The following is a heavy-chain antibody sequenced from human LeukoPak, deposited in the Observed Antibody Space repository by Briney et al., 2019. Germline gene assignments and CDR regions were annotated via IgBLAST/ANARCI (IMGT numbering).Heavy chain of an antibody. CDR1: GYSISSGYY. CDR3: ARETPRITMIVVVIGHAFDI. V-gene: IGHV4-38-2*02. CDR2: IYHSGST. Sequence: PSETLSLTCTVSGYSISSGYYWAWIRQPPGKGLEWIGSIYHSGSTYYNPSLKSRVTISVDTSKNQFSLKLSSVTAADTAVYYCARETPRITMIVVVIGHAFDIWGQGTMVTVSS. D-gene: IGHD3-22*01. J-gene: IGHJ3*02.